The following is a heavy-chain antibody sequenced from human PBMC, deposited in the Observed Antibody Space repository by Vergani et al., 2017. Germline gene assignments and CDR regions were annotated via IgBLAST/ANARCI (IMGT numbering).Heavy chain of an antibody. Sequence: EVQLLESGGGLVQPGGSLRLSCAASGFTFSSYAMSWVRQAPGKGLEWVSAISGSGGSTYYADSVKGRFTISRDNSKNTLYLQMNSLRAEDTAVYYCAKAHDSPANSYGQGFGAFDIWGQGTMVTVSS. D-gene: IGHD5-18*01. CDR1: GFTFSSYA. V-gene: IGHV3-23*01. CDR3: AKAHDSPANSYGQGFGAFDI. J-gene: IGHJ3*02. CDR2: ISGSGGST.